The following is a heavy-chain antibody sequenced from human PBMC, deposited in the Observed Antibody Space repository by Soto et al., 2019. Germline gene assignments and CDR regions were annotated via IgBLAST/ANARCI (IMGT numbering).Heavy chain of an antibody. V-gene: IGHV3-23*01. Sequence: EVQLLESGGGLVQPGGSLRLSCAASGFTFSAYAMSWVRQAPGKGLEWVSAISGRSPSTYYADSVQGRFTISRDSSRKTLFLQMNTLGAEDTSVYFCAIRTFGLAYWGQGTQVTVSS. D-gene: IGHD3-16*01. CDR1: GFTFSAYA. CDR2: ISGRSPST. CDR3: AIRTFGLAY. J-gene: IGHJ4*02.